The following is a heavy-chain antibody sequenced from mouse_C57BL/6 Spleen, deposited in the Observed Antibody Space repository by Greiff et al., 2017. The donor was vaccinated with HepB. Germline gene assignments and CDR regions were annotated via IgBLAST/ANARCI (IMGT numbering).Heavy chain of an antibody. Sequence: DVKLVESGGDLVKPGGSLKLSCAASGFTFSSYGMSWVRQTPDKRLEWVATISSGGSYTYYPDSVKGRFTISRDNAKNTLYLQMSSLKSEDTAMYYCARQVASDYAMDYWGQVTSVTVSS. J-gene: IGHJ4*01. D-gene: IGHD6-2*01. CDR1: GFTFSSYG. CDR3: ARQVASDYAMDY. CDR2: ISSGGSYT. V-gene: IGHV5-6*02.